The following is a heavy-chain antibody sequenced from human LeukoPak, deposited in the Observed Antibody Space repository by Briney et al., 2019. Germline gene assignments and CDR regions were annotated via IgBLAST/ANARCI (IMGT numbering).Heavy chain of an antibody. V-gene: IGHV3-48*03. CDR3: ARAYSSSTFDY. Sequence: PGGCLRLSCAASVHTFSIYEMNWVRQAPGKGLEWVSYISSSGSPKNYADSLKGRFTISRDNPKNSLYLQMNSLRAENTPVYYCARAYSSSTFDYWGQGTLVTVSS. CDR1: VHTFSIYE. J-gene: IGHJ4*02. D-gene: IGHD6-6*01. CDR2: ISSSGSPK.